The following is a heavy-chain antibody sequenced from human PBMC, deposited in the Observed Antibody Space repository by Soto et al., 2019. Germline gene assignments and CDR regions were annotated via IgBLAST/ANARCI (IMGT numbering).Heavy chain of an antibody. J-gene: IGHJ4*02. CDR2: IRSKAYGGTT. Sequence: GGSLRLSCTASGFTFGDYAMSWFRQAPGKGLEWVGFIRSKAYGGTTEYAASVKGRFTISRDDSKSIAYLQMNSLKTEDTAVYYCTRVVPAAMPRLRYYFDYWGQGTLVTVSS. V-gene: IGHV3-49*03. CDR1: GFTFGDYA. D-gene: IGHD2-2*01. CDR3: TRVVPAAMPRLRYYFDY.